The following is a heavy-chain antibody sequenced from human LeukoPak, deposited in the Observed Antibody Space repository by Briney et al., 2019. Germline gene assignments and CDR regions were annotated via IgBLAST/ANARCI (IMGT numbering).Heavy chain of an antibody. J-gene: IGHJ5*02. Sequence: PGGSLRLSCAASGYTFRTFWMSWVRQAPGKGLEWVANINEDESATNYVDSVKGRFTISRDNAKNSLHLQMSSLRDEDTAVYYCAREIGHTTILGVDIIGWFDPWGQGTLVTVSS. CDR2: INEDESAT. V-gene: IGHV3-7*01. D-gene: IGHD3-3*01. CDR1: GYTFRTFW. CDR3: AREIGHTTILGVDIIGWFDP.